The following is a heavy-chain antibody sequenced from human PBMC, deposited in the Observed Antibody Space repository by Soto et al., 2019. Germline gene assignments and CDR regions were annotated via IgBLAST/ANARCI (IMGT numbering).Heavy chain of an antibody. CDR1: CYTFTNYG. Sequence: ASVKGSCKASCYTFTNYGISWVRQAPGQGLEWLGWISTYNGDRDFAQKVQGRVTLTTDQSTTTAYMELRSLRSNDTAVYYCARSRAGGTWEQYPSFYFDYWGQGALVTVSS. CDR3: ARSRAGGTWEQYPSFYFDY. V-gene: IGHV1-18*01. D-gene: IGHD1-26*01. J-gene: IGHJ4*02. CDR2: ISTYNGDR.